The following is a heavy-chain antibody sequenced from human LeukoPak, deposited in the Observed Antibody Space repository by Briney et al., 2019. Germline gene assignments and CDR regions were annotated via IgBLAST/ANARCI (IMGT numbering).Heavy chain of an antibody. CDR1: GFTFSSYE. V-gene: IGHV3-48*03. J-gene: IGHJ4*02. CDR2: ISSSGSTI. D-gene: IGHD3-10*01. CDR3: AKDGNIDPDMVREYYFDY. Sequence: GGSLRLSCAASGFTFSSYEMNWVRQAPGKGLEWVSYISSSGSTIYYADSVKGRFTISRDNAKNSLYLQMNSLRAEDTALYYCAKDGNIDPDMVREYYFDYWGQGTLVTVSS.